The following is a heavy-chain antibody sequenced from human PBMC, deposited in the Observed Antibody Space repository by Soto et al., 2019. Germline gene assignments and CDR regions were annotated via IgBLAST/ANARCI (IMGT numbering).Heavy chain of an antibody. D-gene: IGHD5-18*01. Sequence: QVQLVESGGGVVQPGRSLRLSCAASGFTFSSYGMHWVRQAPGKGLEWVAVIWYDGSNKYYADCVKGRFTISRDNSKNTLYLQMNSLRAEDTAVYYCAREGGDVDTAMVRGYYYGMDVWGQGTTVTVSS. CDR3: AREGGDVDTAMVRGYYYGMDV. CDR1: GFTFSSYG. J-gene: IGHJ6*02. V-gene: IGHV3-33*01. CDR2: IWYDGSNK.